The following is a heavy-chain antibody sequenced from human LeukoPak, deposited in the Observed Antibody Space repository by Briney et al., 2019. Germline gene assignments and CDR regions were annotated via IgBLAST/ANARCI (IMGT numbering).Heavy chain of an antibody. Sequence: ASVKVSCKASGYTFTGYYMHWVRQAPGQGLEWMGLINPNSCGTNYAQKFQGRVTMTRDTSISTAYMELSRLRSDDTAVYYCVRDVSIAARPDYWGQGTLVTVSS. J-gene: IGHJ4*02. CDR3: VRDVSIAARPDY. D-gene: IGHD6-6*01. CDR1: GYTFTGYY. V-gene: IGHV1-2*02. CDR2: INPNSCGT.